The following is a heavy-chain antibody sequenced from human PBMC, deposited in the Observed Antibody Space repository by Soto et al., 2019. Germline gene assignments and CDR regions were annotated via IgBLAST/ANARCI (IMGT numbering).Heavy chain of an antibody. CDR1: GGTFSSYA. D-gene: IGHD3-22*01. J-gene: IGHJ3*02. Sequence: QVQLVQSGVVVKTPRSSVKVSCKASGGTFSSYAISWVRHATGHGIEWMGGLIPIFGTANYDQKFQGRVTITADECTSTAYMELSSLRAEETEVYYGATTDVSGYYYSFRYNLDNCGQGTMMTVS. CDR3: ATTDVSGYYYSFRYNLDN. V-gene: IGHV1-69*01. CDR2: LIPIFGTA.